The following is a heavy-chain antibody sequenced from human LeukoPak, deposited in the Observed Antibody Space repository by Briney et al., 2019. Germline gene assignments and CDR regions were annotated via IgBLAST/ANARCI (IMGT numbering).Heavy chain of an antibody. J-gene: IGHJ6*03. V-gene: IGHV1-69*05. CDR2: IIPIFGTA. Sequence: SVKVSCKASGGTFSSYAISWVRQAPGQGLEWMGGIIPIFGTASYAQKFQGRVTITTDESTSTAYMELSSLRSEDTAVYYCARGFGGAMVKYHYYYYMDVWGKGTTVTVSS. D-gene: IGHD5-18*01. CDR3: ARGFGGAMVKYHYYYYMDV. CDR1: GGTFSSYA.